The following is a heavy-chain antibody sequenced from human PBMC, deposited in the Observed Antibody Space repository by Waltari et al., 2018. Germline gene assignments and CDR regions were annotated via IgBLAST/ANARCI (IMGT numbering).Heavy chain of an antibody. V-gene: IGHV4-38-2*02. CDR2: IYHSGST. J-gene: IGHJ4*02. Sequence: QVQLQESGPGLVKPSETLSLTCTVSGYSISSGYYWVWIRLPPGKGLEWIGSIYHSGSTYYNPSLKSRVTISVDTSKNQFSLKLSSVTAADTAVYYCAREEVVVTAAIDWGQGTLVTVSS. CDR1: GYSISSGYY. CDR3: AREEVVVTAAID. D-gene: IGHD2-2*01.